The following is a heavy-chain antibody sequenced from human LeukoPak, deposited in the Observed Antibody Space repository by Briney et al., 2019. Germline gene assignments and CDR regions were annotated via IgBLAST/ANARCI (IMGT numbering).Heavy chain of an antibody. CDR2: ISSSSSTI. CDR3: ASEPDYDSSGYHRLFDY. V-gene: IGHV3-48*01. J-gene: IGHJ4*02. CDR1: GFTFSSYS. D-gene: IGHD3-22*01. Sequence: GGSLRLSCAASGFTFSSYSMNWVRRAPGKGLEWVSYISSSSSTIYYADSVKGRFTISRDNAKNSLYLQMNSLRAEDTAVYYCASEPDYDSSGYHRLFDYWGQGTLVTVSS.